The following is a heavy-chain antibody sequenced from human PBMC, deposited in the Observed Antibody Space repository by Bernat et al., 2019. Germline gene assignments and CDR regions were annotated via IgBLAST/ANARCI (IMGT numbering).Heavy chain of an antibody. D-gene: IGHD2-15*01. CDR3: ARDGLGGSCYY. V-gene: IGHV3-30*01. CDR2: ISYDGSNK. J-gene: IGHJ4*02. CDR1: GFTFSSYA. Sequence: QVQLVESGGGVVQPGRSLSLSCAASGFTFSSYAMHWVRQAPGKGLEWVAVISYDGSNKYYADSVKGRFTISRDNSKNTLYLQMNSLRAEDTAVYYCARDGLGGSCYYWGQGTLVTVSS.